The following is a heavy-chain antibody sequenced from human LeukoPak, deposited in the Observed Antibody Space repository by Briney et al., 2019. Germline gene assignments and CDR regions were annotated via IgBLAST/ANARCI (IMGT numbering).Heavy chain of an antibody. CDR1: GFTFSSYA. CDR3: ARDRCTNGVCYTFAY. CDR2: ISSSSSTI. J-gene: IGHJ4*02. V-gene: IGHV3-48*01. D-gene: IGHD2-8*01. Sequence: GGSLRLSCAVSGFTFSSYAMSWVRQAPGKGLEWVSYISSSSSTISYPDSVKGRFTISRDNAKNSLYLQMNNLRAEDTAVYYCARDRCTNGVCYTFAYWGQGTLVTVSS.